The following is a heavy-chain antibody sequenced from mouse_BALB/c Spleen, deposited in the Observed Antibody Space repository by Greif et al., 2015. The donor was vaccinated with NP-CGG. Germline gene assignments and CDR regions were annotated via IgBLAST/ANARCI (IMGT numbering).Heavy chain of an antibody. D-gene: IGHD2-3*01. J-gene: IGHJ2*01. V-gene: IGHV5-6-4*01. Sequence: DVMLVESGGGLGKPGGSLKLSCAASGFTFSSYNMSWVRQTPEKRLEWVATISSGGSYTYYPDSVKGRFTISRDNAKNTLYLRMSSLKSEDTAMYYCTREDDGYYGYWGQGTTLTVSS. CDR2: ISSGGSYT. CDR3: TREDDGYYGY. CDR1: GFTFSSYN.